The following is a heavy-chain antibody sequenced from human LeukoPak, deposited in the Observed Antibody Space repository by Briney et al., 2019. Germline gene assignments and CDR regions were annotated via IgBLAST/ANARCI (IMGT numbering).Heavy chain of an antibody. Sequence: GGSLRLSCAASGFTFSSYAMSWVRQAPGKGLGWVSAISGSGGSTYYADSVKGRFTISRDNSKNTLYLQMNSLRAEDTAVYYCAKEIVVVPAANTDCWGQGTLVTVSS. CDR2: ISGSGGST. CDR3: AKEIVVVPAANTDC. D-gene: IGHD2-2*01. CDR1: GFTFSSYA. J-gene: IGHJ4*02. V-gene: IGHV3-23*01.